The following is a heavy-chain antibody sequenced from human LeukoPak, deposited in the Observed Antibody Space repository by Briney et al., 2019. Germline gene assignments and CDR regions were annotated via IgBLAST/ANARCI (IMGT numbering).Heavy chain of an antibody. J-gene: IGHJ5*02. V-gene: IGHV3-21*04. CDR2: TSSSSAYT. CDR1: GFTFSSFS. D-gene: IGHD6-19*01. CDR3: ARAASSGWYQSWFDP. Sequence: PGGSLRLSCAASGFTFSSFSMIWVRQAPGKGLEWVSSTSSSSAYTFYAESGKGRFTISRDNAKNSLFLQMNSLRAEDTAMYYCARAASSGWYQSWFDPWGQGTLVTVSS.